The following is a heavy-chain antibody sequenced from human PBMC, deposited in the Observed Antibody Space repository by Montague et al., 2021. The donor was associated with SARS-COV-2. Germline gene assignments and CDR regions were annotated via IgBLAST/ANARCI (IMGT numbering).Heavy chain of an antibody. CDR2: INHSGST. J-gene: IGHJ6*02. CDR3: ARGRTVTTFYCYYYYGMDV. D-gene: IGHD4-17*01. Sequence: SETLSLTRAVYGGSFSGYYWSWIRQPPGKGLEWIGEINHSGSTNYNPSLKSRVTISVDTSKNQFSLKLSSVTAADTAVYYCARGRTVTTFYCYYYYGMDVWGQGTTVTVSS. CDR1: GGSFSGYY. V-gene: IGHV4-34*01.